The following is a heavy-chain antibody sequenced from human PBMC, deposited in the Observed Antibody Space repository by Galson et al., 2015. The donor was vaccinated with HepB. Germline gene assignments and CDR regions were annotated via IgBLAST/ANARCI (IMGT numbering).Heavy chain of an antibody. CDR1: GFTVSSNY. CDR3: ARDTVDLAIPGGYYYYMDV. CDR2: IYSGGST. J-gene: IGHJ6*03. V-gene: IGHV3-53*01. D-gene: IGHD5-18*01. Sequence: SLRLSCAASGFTVSSNYMNWVRQAPGKGLEWVSIIYSGGSTYYADSVKGRFTISRDTSKNTLYLQMSSLRAEDTAVYYCARDTVDLAIPGGYYYYMDVWGKGTTVTVSS.